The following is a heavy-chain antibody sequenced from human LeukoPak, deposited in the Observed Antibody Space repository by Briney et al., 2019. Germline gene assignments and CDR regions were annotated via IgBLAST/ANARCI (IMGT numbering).Heavy chain of an antibody. V-gene: IGHV4-39*01. J-gene: IGHJ4*02. D-gene: IGHD2-21*02. CDR2: ISHGGST. CDR3: ARQSALRPDY. CDR1: GASISSSSYY. Sequence: SETLSLTCTVSGASISSSSYYWGWFRQPPGKGLEWIGSISHGGSTYYNLSLKSRVTISGDMSKNQFSLKLNSVTAADTAVYYCARQSALRPDYWGQGTLVTVSS.